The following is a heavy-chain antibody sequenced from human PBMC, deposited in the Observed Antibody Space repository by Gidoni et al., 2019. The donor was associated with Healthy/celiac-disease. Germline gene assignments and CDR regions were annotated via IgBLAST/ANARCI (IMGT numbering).Heavy chain of an antibody. V-gene: IGHV3-23*01. CDR3: AITGRVRGVIYAPPFDY. D-gene: IGHD3-10*01. CDR1: GFTFSSDA. CDR2: ISGSGGST. Sequence: EVQLLESGGGLVQPGGSLRLSCAASGFTFSSDAMSWVRQAPGKGLEWVSAISGSGGSTYYADSVKGRFTISRDNSKNTLYLQMNSLRAEDTAVYYCAITGRVRGVIYAPPFDYWGQGTLVTVSS. J-gene: IGHJ4*02.